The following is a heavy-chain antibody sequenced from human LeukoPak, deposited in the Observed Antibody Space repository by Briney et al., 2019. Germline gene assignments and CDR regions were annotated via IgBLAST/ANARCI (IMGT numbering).Heavy chain of an antibody. J-gene: IGHJ4*02. D-gene: IGHD2-15*01. Sequence: GGSLRLSCAASGFTFSSYSMNWVRRAPGKGLEWVSSISSSSSYIYYADSVKGRFTISRDNSKNTLYLQMNSLRAEDTAVYYCATGTFGDCSGGSCYSAFDYWGQGTLVTVSS. CDR1: GFTFSSYS. CDR3: ATGTFGDCSGGSCYSAFDY. CDR2: ISSSSSYI. V-gene: IGHV3-21*04.